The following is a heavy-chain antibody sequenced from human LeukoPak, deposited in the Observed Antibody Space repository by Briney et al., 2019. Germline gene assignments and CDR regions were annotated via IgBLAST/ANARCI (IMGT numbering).Heavy chain of an antibody. CDR3: AKPSGSAFDF. CDR2: IRSDGSHQ. D-gene: IGHD1-26*01. J-gene: IGHJ4*02. CDR1: GFTFSSYE. Sequence: GGSLRLSCAASGFTFSSYEMNWVRQAPGKGLEWVSFIRSDGSHQFYVDSVKGRFTISRDNAKNTVFLQMKSLRVEDTAVYYCAKPSGSAFDFWGQGTLVTVSS. V-gene: IGHV3-30*02.